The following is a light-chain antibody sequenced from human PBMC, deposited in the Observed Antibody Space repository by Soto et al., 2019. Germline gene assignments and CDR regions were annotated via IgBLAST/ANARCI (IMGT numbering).Light chain of an antibody. CDR3: GSWDSRLSADV. J-gene: IGLJ1*01. V-gene: IGLV1-51*01. CDR1: SSNIGGNS. CDR2: DDN. Sequence: SAPTQPPSVSAAPGQTVTISCSGSSSNIGGNSVSSYQQLPGTAPTLLIYDDNKRPSGIPDRFSGSKSGTSASLCITGFQTGDEADYYCGSWDSRLSADVFGTGTKVTVL.